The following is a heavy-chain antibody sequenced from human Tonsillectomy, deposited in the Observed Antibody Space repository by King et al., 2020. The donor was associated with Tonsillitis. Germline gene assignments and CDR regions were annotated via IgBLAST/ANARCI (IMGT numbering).Heavy chain of an antibody. V-gene: IGHV3-30-3*01. J-gene: IGHJ4*02. CDR2: ISYDGSNK. D-gene: IGHD3-3*01. Sequence: VQLVESGGGVVQPGRSLRLSCAASGFTFSPYTMHWVRQAPGTGLEWVAVISYDGSNKYYADSVKGRFTISRDNSKNTLYLQMNSLRAEDTAVYYCARDPDVLRFLEWSRTPLYYFDYWGQGTLVTVSS. CDR3: ARDPDVLRFLEWSRTPLYYFDY. CDR1: GFTFSPYT.